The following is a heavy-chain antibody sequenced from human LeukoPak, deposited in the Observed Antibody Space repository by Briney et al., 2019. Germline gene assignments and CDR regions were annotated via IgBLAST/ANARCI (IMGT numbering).Heavy chain of an antibody. J-gene: IGHJ4*02. CDR3: ARRNYYGSGSYYTLFDY. CDR1: GGSISSSSYY. D-gene: IGHD3-10*01. CDR2: IYYSGST. V-gene: IGHV4-39*07. Sequence: SETLSLTCTVSGGSISSSSYYWGWIRQPPGKGLEWIGSIYYSGSTYYNPSLKSRVTISVDTSKNQFSLKLSSVTAADTAVYYCARRNYYGSGSYYTLFDYWGQGTLVTVSS.